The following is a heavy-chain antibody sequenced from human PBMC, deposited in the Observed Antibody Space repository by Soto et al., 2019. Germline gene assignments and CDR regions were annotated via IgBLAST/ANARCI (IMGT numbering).Heavy chain of an antibody. CDR1: GFTFSTFW. J-gene: IGHJ5*02. Sequence: EVQLVESGGTLVQPGGSLRLSCAASGFTFSTFWMHWVRQAPGKGLVWVSRINTDGSKTTYAASVKGRFTISRDNAKNTVYLQTDSLRAEDTAVYYCATVATNSYNWLDPWGQGTLVTVSS. D-gene: IGHD5-12*01. CDR2: INTDGSKT. CDR3: ATVATNSYNWLDP. V-gene: IGHV3-74*01.